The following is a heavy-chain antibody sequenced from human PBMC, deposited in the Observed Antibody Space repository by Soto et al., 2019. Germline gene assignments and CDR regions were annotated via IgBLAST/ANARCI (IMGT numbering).Heavy chain of an antibody. CDR2: ISYDGSNK. CDR3: AREGIIVATTYDY. J-gene: IGHJ4*02. Sequence: QVQLVESGGGVVQPGRSLRLSCAASGFTFSSYAMHWVRQAPGKGLEWVAVISYDGSNKYYADSVKGRFTISRDNSKNTLYLQMNSLRAEDTAVYYCAREGIIVATTYDYWGQGTMVTVSS. D-gene: IGHD5-12*01. CDR1: GFTFSSYA. V-gene: IGHV3-30-3*01.